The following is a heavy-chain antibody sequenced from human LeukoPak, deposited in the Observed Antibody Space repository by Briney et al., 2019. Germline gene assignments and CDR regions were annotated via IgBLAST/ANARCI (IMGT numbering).Heavy chain of an antibody. CDR3: VKNGWLEY. CDR1: GFTFSDHY. D-gene: IGHD6-19*01. V-gene: IGHV3-11*06. J-gene: IGHJ4*02. Sequence: GGSLRLSCAASGFTFSDHYMNWVRQAPGKGLEWVSHISTGGSDVNYADSVKGRFTMSRDNAKNSLYLQLNSLRAEDTAVYYCVKNGWLEYWGQGILVTVSS. CDR2: ISTGGSDV.